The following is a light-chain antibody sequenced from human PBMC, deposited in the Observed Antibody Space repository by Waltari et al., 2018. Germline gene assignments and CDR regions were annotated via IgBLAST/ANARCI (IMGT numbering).Light chain of an antibody. Sequence: EIVLTQSPGTLSLSPGERAPLPCRASQSVSRYLAWYQQKPGQAPRLLIYDASNRATGIPARFSGGGSGTDFTLTISSLEPEDFAVYYCQQRSNWPPWTFGQGTKVEIK. CDR3: QQRSNWPPWT. J-gene: IGKJ1*01. CDR2: DAS. CDR1: QSVSRY. V-gene: IGKV3-11*01.